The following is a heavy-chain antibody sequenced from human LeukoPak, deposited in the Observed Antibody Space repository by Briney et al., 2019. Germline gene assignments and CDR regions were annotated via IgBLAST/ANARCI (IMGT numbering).Heavy chain of an antibody. Sequence: RPGRSLRLSCAASGFTFSSYGMHWVRQAPGKGLEWVAVISYDGSNKYYADSVKGRFTISRDNSKNTVYLQMNSLRAEDTAVYYCARVGGSGNLNYYDYGMDVWGKGTTVTVSS. CDR1: GFTFSSYG. CDR3: ARVGGSGNLNYYDYGMDV. J-gene: IGHJ6*04. CDR2: ISYDGSNK. V-gene: IGHV3-30*03. D-gene: IGHD3-10*01.